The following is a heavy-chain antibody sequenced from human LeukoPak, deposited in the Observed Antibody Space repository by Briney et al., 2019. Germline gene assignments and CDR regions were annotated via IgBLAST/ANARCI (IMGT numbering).Heavy chain of an antibody. J-gene: IGHJ4*02. V-gene: IGHV1-69*01. CDR3: ATVYSGSYYFDY. Sequence: SVKVSCKASGGTFSSDAINWVRQAPGHGLEWMGGIILIFGAANYAQEFQGRVTITADESASTVYMELSSLRSDDTAVYYCATVYSGSYYFDYWGQGTLVTVSS. D-gene: IGHD1-26*01. CDR2: IILIFGAA. CDR1: GGTFSSDA.